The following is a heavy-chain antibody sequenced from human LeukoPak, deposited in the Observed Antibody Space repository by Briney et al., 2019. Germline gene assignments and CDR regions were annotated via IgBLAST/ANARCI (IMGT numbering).Heavy chain of an antibody. CDR3: TRGPRYYDILTGYYKTPFDY. CDR1: GFTFGDYA. D-gene: IGHD3-9*01. CDR2: IRSKAYGGTT. Sequence: GGSLRLSCTASGFTFGDYAMSWVRQAPGKGLEWVGFIRSKAYGGTTEYAASVKGRFTISRDDYKSIAYLQMNSLKTEDTAVYYCTRGPRYYDILTGYYKTPFDYWGQGTLVTVSS. V-gene: IGHV3-49*04. J-gene: IGHJ4*02.